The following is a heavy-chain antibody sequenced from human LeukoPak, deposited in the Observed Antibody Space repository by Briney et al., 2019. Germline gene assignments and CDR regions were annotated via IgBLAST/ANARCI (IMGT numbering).Heavy chain of an antibody. CDR1: GGSISSYY. CDR2: IYYSGST. CDR3: ARLPNGSSPGYYFDY. J-gene: IGHJ4*02. D-gene: IGHD5-24*01. Sequence: SEILSLTCTVSGGSISSYYWSWIRQPPGKGLEWIGYIYYSGSTNYNPSLKSRDTISVDTSKNQFSLKLSSVTAADTAVYYCARLPNGSSPGYYFDYWGQGTLVTVSS. V-gene: IGHV4-59*08.